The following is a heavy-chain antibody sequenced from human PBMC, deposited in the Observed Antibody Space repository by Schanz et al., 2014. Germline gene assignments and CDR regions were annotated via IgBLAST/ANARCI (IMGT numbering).Heavy chain of an antibody. CDR1: GYPFSNYG. V-gene: IGHV1-18*01. J-gene: IGHJ4*02. CDR3: TKGRTFGR. D-gene: IGHD3-16*01. Sequence: QVQMVQSGAEVKKPGASVKVSCKASGYPFSNYGISWLRQAPGQGFEWMAWMSYNGNTKYAQSLQGRVTVTRDTSTSTVYMELSSLRSGDTAVYYCTKGRTFGRWGQGTLVTVSS. CDR2: MSYNGNT.